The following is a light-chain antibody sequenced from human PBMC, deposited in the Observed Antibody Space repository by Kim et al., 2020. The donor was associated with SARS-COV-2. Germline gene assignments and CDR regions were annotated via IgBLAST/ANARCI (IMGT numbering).Light chain of an antibody. CDR2: GAS. CDR3: QQYDTWPRT. Sequence: VSPGDRTTLSCWASQSIGSNLSWYQQKPGQAPTLLIYGASTRATGIPARFSGSGSGTEFTVTISSLQSEDFAVYYCQQYDTWPRTFGQGTKVDIK. CDR1: QSIGSN. J-gene: IGKJ1*01. V-gene: IGKV3-15*01.